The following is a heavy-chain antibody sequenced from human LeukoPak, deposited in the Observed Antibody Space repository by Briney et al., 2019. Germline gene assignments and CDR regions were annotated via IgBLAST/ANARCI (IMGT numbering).Heavy chain of an antibody. CDR3: ARDGAVAGLDY. D-gene: IGHD6-19*01. Sequence: GGSLRLSCAASGFTFSSYAMHWVRQAPGKGLEWVAVISYDGSNKYYADSVKGRFTISRDNSKNTLYLQVNSLRAEDTAVYYCARDGAVAGLDYWGQGTLVTVSS. J-gene: IGHJ4*02. V-gene: IGHV3-30-3*01. CDR2: ISYDGSNK. CDR1: GFTFSSYA.